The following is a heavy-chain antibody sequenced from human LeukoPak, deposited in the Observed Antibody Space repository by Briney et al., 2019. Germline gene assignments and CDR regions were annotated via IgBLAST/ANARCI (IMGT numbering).Heavy chain of an antibody. Sequence: PGGSLRLSCAASGFTFSSYAMSWVRQAPGKGLEWVSSITGSGGSTYYADSVKGRFTISRDNSKNTLYLQMNSLRAEDTAVYYCARDPGGHLDYWGQGTLVTVSS. CDR1: GFTFSSYA. V-gene: IGHV3-23*01. CDR3: ARDPGGHLDY. J-gene: IGHJ4*02. CDR2: ITGSGGST. D-gene: IGHD2-15*01.